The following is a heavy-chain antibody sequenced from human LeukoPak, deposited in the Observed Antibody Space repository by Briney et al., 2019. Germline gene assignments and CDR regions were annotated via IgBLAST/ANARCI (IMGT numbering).Heavy chain of an antibody. J-gene: IGHJ4*02. CDR3: AKDLDSSGWYSFDY. D-gene: IGHD6-19*01. CDR2: ISYDGSNK. CDR1: GFTFSSYG. Sequence: GGSLRLSCAASGFTFSSYGMLWVRQAPGKGLEWVAVISYDGSNKYYAVSVKGRFTISRDNSKNTLYLQMNSLRAEDTAVYYCAKDLDSSGWYSFDYWGQGTLVTVSS. V-gene: IGHV3-30*18.